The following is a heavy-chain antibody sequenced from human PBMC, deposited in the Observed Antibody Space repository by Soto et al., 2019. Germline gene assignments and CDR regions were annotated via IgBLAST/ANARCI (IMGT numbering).Heavy chain of an antibody. J-gene: IGHJ6*02. D-gene: IGHD6-25*01. CDR2: INPSGGST. CDR1: GYTFTNYY. V-gene: IGHV1-46*01. Sequence: QVQLVQSGAEVKKPGASVKVSCKASGYTFTNYYIHWVRQAPRQGLEWMGIINPSGGSTSYAQKSQGRVSMTSDTSTSTVYMELSSLRSEDTAVYYCARGDGRGSSGFYYSYGMDVWGHGTTVTVSS. CDR3: ARGDGRGSSGFYYSYGMDV.